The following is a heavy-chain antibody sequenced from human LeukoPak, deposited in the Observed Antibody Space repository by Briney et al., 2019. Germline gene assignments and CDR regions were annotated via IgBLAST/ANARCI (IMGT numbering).Heavy chain of an antibody. CDR3: ARDRPTGASRVFVVQ. Sequence: GGSLRLSCTASGFSFSTYAMTWVCQALGKGLEWISSMSSGSRYIYYADSVRGRFTISRDNTKNSLYLLMNNLRAEDTAIYYCARDRPTGASRVFVVQWGQGTPVTVSS. CDR1: GFSFSTYA. J-gene: IGHJ4*02. D-gene: IGHD2-15*01. CDR2: MSSGSRYI. V-gene: IGHV3-21*06.